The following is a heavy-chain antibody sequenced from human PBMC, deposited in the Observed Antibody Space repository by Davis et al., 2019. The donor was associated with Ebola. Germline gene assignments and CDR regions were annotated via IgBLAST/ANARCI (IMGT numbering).Heavy chain of an antibody. D-gene: IGHD2-21*02. J-gene: IGHJ4*02. CDR2: IWYDGSNK. Sequence: GGSLRLSCAASGFTFSSYGMHWVRQAPGKGLEWVAVIWYDGSNKYYADSVKGRFTISRDNPKNTLYLQMNSLRAEDTAVYYCARVSGDSPFDYWGQGTLVTVSS. CDR3: ARVSGDSPFDY. V-gene: IGHV3-33*01. CDR1: GFTFSSYG.